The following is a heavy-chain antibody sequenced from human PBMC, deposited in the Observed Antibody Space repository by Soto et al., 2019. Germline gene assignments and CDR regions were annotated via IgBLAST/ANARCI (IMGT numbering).Heavy chain of an antibody. D-gene: IGHD3-22*01. CDR3: ARVGLRYYYDSSAWGWFDP. CDR1: GYTFTSYG. J-gene: IGHJ5*02. V-gene: IGHV1-18*01. CDR2: ISVYNGNT. Sequence: QVQLVQSGAEVKTPGASVKVSCKASGYTFTSYGISWVRQAPGQGLEWMGWISVYNGNTNYAQKLQGRVTMTPDTSTSTAYMELRSLRSDDTSVYYCARVGLRYYYDSSAWGWFDPWGQGTLVTVSS.